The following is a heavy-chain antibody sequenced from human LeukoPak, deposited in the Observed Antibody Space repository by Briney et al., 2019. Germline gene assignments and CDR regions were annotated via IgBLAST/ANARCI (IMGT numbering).Heavy chain of an antibody. CDR3: AKDLTSGSGSYDY. D-gene: IGHD3-10*01. CDR1: GFTFTDYA. CDR2: ISGDGGGYT. J-gene: IGHJ4*02. V-gene: IGHV3-23*01. Sequence: GGSLRLSCTASGFTFTDYAMSWVRQAPGEGLEWVSAISGDGGGYTYYADSVKGRFTISRINSKNTLYLEMNSLRAEDTAVYYCAKDLTSGSGSYDYWGQGTLVTVSS.